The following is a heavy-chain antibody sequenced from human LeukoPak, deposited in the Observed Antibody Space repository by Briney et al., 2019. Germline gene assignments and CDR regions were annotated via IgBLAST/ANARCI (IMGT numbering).Heavy chain of an antibody. V-gene: IGHV4-59*08. J-gene: IGHJ4*02. D-gene: IGHD3-16*02. CDR2: IYYSGST. CDR3: ARQVRGYDYVWGSYPHFDY. CDR1: GVSISSYY. Sequence: PSEALSLTCTVSGVSISSYYWSWIRQPPGKGLEWIGYIYYSGSTNYNPSLRSRVTISVDMSKNQFSLKLSSVTAADTAVHYCARQVRGYDYVWGSYPHFDYWGQGTLVTVSS.